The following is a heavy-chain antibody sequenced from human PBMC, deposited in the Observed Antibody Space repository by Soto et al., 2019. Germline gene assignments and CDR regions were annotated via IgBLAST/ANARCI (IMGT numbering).Heavy chain of an antibody. CDR2: IDWDDDK. Sequence: APTPVKQTQSLRHNCSFPGFSLSTSEMCVSWIRHPPGKALEWLALIDWDDDKYYSTSLKTRLTISKDTSKNQVVLTMTNMDPVDTATYYCARIREIGSGSFYFAYWGQGTLVTVSS. J-gene: IGHJ4*02. CDR3: ARIREIGSGSFYFAY. CDR1: GFSLSTSEMC. D-gene: IGHD3-10*01. V-gene: IGHV2-70*01.